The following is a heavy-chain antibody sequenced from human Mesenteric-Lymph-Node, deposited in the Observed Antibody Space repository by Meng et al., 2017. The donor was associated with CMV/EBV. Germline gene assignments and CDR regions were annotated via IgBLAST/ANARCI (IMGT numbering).Heavy chain of an antibody. Sequence: QVQLVQSGAEVKKPGASVKVSCRASGHIFSNSYIHWVRQAPGQGLEWMGVINPINGGTAYAQKFQGRVTLTRDTSTSTGYMELSSLTSEDTAVYFCASGSDIWGVIADYWGQGTLVTVSS. V-gene: IGHV1-46*01. D-gene: IGHD3-10*01. CDR3: ASGSDIWGVIADY. CDR2: INPINGGT. J-gene: IGHJ4*02. CDR1: GHIFSNSY.